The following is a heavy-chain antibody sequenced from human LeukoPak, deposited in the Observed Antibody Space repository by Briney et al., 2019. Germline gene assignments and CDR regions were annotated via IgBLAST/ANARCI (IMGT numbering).Heavy chain of an antibody. CDR3: ARVANYGSGSYYYYYGMDV. V-gene: IGHV3-66*01. CDR2: IYSGGST. CDR1: GFTVSSNY. Sequence: GGSLRLSCAASGFTVSSNYMSWVRQAPGKGLEWVSVIYSGGSTYYADSVKGRFTISRDNSKNTLYLQMNSLRAEDTAVYYCARVANYGSGSYYYYYGMDVWGQGTTVTVSS. D-gene: IGHD3-10*01. J-gene: IGHJ6*02.